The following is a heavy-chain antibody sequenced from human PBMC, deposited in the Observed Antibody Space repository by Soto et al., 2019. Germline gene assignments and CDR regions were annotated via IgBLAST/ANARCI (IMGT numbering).Heavy chain of an antibody. Sequence: ASVKVSCKASGGTFSSYAISWVRQAPGQGLEWMGGTIPIFGTANYAQKFQGRVTITADESTSTAYMELSSLRSEDTAVYYCAYSSSKPYYYYYGMDVWRQRTTVTVSS. V-gene: IGHV1-69*13. D-gene: IGHD6-6*01. CDR2: TIPIFGTA. CDR3: AYSSSKPYYYYYGMDV. J-gene: IGHJ6*02. CDR1: GGTFSSYA.